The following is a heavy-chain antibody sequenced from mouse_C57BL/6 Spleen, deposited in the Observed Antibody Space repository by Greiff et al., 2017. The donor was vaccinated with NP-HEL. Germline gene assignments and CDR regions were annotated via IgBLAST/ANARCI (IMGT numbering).Heavy chain of an antibody. Sequence: QVQLQQSGAELVRPGASVTLSCKASGYTFTDYEMHWVMQTPVHGLEWIGAIDPETGGTAYNQKFKGKAILTADKSSSTAYMELRSLTSEDSAVYYCTREAYDAMDYWGQGTSVTVSS. J-gene: IGHJ4*01. CDR3: TREAYDAMDY. CDR2: IDPETGGT. V-gene: IGHV1-15*01. CDR1: GYTFTDYE.